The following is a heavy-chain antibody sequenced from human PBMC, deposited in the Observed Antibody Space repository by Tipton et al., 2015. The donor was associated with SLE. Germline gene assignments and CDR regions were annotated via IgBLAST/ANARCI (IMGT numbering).Heavy chain of an antibody. D-gene: IGHD3-3*01. Sequence: GLVKPSETLSLTCTVSGGSISSSSYYWAWIRQPPGKGLEWIGHIFHIGSAYYNPSLKSRVTILVDTSQNQFSLKLSSVTAADTAFYYCATGTIFGVGGQYWGQGTLIAVSS. CDR3: ATGTIFGVGGQY. CDR1: GGSISSSSYY. V-gene: IGHV4-39*07. CDR2: IFHIGSA. J-gene: IGHJ4*02.